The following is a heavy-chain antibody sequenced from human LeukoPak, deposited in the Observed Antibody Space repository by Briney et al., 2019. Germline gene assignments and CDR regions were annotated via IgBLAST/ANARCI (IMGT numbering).Heavy chain of an antibody. CDR1: GFTFSNAW. J-gene: IGHJ3*02. Sequence: PGGSLRLSCAASGFTFSNAWMSWVRQAPGKGLEWVGRIKSKTDGGTTDYAAPVKGRFTISRDDSKNTLYLQMNSLKTEDTAVYYCTTVSEPILEWFAFDIWGQGTMVTVSS. D-gene: IGHD3-3*01. CDR3: TTVSEPILEWFAFDI. CDR2: IKSKTDGGTT. V-gene: IGHV3-15*01.